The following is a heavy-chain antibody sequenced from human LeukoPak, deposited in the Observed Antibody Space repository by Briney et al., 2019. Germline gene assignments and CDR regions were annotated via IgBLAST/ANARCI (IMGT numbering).Heavy chain of an antibody. V-gene: IGHV4-4*07. Sequence: SETLSLTCTVSGGSISTYYWTWIRQPAGKGLEWIGRFSTSGIANYNPALKRRGSISVDTSTNQFFLKLNSVTAAETAVYYCMRAGPSWGLLWGQGALVTVSS. J-gene: IGHJ4*02. D-gene: IGHD7-27*01. CDR3: MRAGPSWGLL. CDR2: FSTSGIA. CDR1: GGSISTYY.